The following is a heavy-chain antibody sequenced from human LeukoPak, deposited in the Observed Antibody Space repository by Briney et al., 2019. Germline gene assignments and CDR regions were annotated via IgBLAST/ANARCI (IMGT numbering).Heavy chain of an antibody. Sequence: GGSLRLSCAASGFTFKSYGMTWVRQVPGKGLEWVSSITGAGSSTKYADSVNGRFTISRDNSKNTVSLQMTGLRAEDTAVYYCARKVAVAMDLDYWGQGTLVTVSS. J-gene: IGHJ4*02. CDR1: GFTFKSYG. CDR2: ITGAGSST. CDR3: ARKVAVAMDLDY. V-gene: IGHV3-23*01. D-gene: IGHD5-18*01.